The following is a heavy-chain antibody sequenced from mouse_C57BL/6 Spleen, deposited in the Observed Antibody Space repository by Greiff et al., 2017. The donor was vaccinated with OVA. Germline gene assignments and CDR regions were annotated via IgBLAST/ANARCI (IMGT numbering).Heavy chain of an antibody. Sequence: VQLVEPGPELVKPGASVKISCKASGYAFSSSWMNWVKQRPGKGLEWIGRLYPGDGDTNYNGKFKGKATLTADKSSSTAYMQLSSLTSEDSAVYFCARKATVGENCDYWGQGTTLTVSS. CDR1: GYAFSSSW. V-gene: IGHV1-82*01. D-gene: IGHD1-1*01. CDR3: ARKATVGENCDY. J-gene: IGHJ2*01. CDR2: LYPGDGDT.